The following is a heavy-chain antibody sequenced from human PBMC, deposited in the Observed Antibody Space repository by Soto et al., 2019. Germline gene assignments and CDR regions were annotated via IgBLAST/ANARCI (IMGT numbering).Heavy chain of an antibody. Sequence: GASVKVSCKASGYTFTSYAMHWVRQAPGQRLEWMGWINAGNGNTKYSQKFQGRVTITRDTSASTAYMELSSLRSEDTAVYYCARAGYFDWLMYYFDYWGQGTLVTVSS. V-gene: IGHV1-3*01. D-gene: IGHD3-9*01. CDR3: ARAGYFDWLMYYFDY. J-gene: IGHJ4*02. CDR1: GYTFTSYA. CDR2: INAGNGNT.